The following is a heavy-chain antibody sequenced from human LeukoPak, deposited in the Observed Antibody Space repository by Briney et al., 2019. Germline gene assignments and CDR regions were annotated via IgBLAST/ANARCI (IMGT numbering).Heavy chain of an antibody. D-gene: IGHD3-3*02. CDR2: ITPNTGDT. CDR3: ARVVFDGSISRRFDS. V-gene: IGHV1-2*02. Sequence: ASVKVSCKTSGYTFIAYYVHWVRQAPGQGLEWMGWITPNTGDTTYAQQFQGRVTMTRDTSLSTVYMELSSLRSDDTAVYYCARVVFDGSISRRFDSWGQGTQVAVFS. J-gene: IGHJ4*02. CDR1: GYTFIAYY.